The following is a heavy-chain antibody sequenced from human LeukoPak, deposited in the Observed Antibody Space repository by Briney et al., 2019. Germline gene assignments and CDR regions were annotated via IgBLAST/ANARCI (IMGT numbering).Heavy chain of an antibody. Sequence: PSETLSLTCTVSGASISGSHYYWGWIRQPPGKGLEWIATIYYSGSTYYNPSLKSRVSISVDTSRNQFSLRLNSVTAADTAVYYCARYCSGGSCHMVGFYNWFDPWGQGTLVTVSS. D-gene: IGHD2-15*01. CDR2: IYYSGST. CDR3: ARYCSGGSCHMVGFYNWFDP. J-gene: IGHJ5*02. V-gene: IGHV4-39*01. CDR1: GASISGSHYY.